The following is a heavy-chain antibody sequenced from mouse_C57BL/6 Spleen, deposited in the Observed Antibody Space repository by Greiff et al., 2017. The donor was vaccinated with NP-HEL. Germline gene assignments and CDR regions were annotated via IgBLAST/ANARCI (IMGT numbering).Heavy chain of an antibody. D-gene: IGHD2-4*01. CDR2: IYPGSGST. CDR1: GYTFTSYW. Sequence: QVQLQQPGAELVKPGASVKMSCKASGYTFTSYWITWVKQRPGQGLEWIGDIYPGSGSTNYNEKFKSKATLTVDTSSSTAYMQLSSLTSEDSAVYYCARSRLRPDYYAMDYWGQGTSVTVSS. V-gene: IGHV1-55*01. J-gene: IGHJ4*01. CDR3: ARSRLRPDYYAMDY.